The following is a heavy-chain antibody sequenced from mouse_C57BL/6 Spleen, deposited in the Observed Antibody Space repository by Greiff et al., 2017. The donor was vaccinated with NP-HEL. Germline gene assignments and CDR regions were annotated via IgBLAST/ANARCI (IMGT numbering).Heavy chain of an antibody. J-gene: IGHJ2*01. CDR1: GYTFTSYW. CDR2: IDPSDSYT. CDR3: ARKIITTVVIDY. V-gene: IGHV1-50*01. Sequence: QVQLKQPGAELVKPGASVKLSCKASGYTFTSYWMQWVKQRPGQGLEWIGEIDPSDSYTNYNQKFKGKATLTVDTSSSTAYMQLSSLTSEDSAVYYCARKIITTVVIDYWGQGTTLTVSS. D-gene: IGHD1-1*01.